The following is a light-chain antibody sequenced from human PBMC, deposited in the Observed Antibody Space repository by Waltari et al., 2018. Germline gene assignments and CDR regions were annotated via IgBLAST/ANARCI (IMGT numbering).Light chain of an antibody. V-gene: IGKV1-13*02. Sequence: AIQLTQSPSSLSPSVGHRGTITCRASQGIATALAWYQQKPGKPPHLLIFDASSLARGVPSRFSGSGSATDFTLTINSLQAEDVAVYYCQQYVVIPWTFGQGTKVEVK. CDR1: QGIATA. J-gene: IGKJ1*01. CDR3: QQYVVIPWT. CDR2: DAS.